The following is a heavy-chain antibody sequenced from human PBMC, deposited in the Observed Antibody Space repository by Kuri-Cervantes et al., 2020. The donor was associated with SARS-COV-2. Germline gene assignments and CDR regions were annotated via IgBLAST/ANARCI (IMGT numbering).Heavy chain of an antibody. CDR2: ISGRGDNT. D-gene: IGHD1-14*01. CDR1: SSSSYY. Sequence: SSSSYYWGWIRQAPGKGLEWVSTISGRGDNTYFAASVKGRFTISRDNFMNMMFLQMSSLRADDTAVYYCAKGTTTYTSPFDYWGRGTLVTVSS. CDR3: AKGTTTYTSPFDY. V-gene: IGHV3-23*01. J-gene: IGHJ4*02.